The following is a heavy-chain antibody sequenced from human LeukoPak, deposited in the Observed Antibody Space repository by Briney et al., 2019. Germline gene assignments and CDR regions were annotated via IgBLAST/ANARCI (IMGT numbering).Heavy chain of an antibody. J-gene: IGHJ6*02. D-gene: IGHD3-3*01. Sequence: ASVTVSCKASGYTFTGYYMHWVRQAPGQGLEWMGWINPNSGGTNYAQKFQGRVTMTRDTSISTAYMELSRLRSDDTAVYYCARDWIGNDFWSGYLYYYGMDVWGQGTTVTVSS. CDR2: INPNSGGT. CDR3: ARDWIGNDFWSGYLYYYGMDV. CDR1: GYTFTGYY. V-gene: IGHV1-2*02.